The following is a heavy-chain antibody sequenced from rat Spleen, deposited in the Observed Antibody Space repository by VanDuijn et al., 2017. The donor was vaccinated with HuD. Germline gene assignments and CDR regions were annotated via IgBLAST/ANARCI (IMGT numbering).Heavy chain of an antibody. CDR2: ISYADTSVHRGT. CDR1: GFTFSDYG. Sequence: EVQLVESGGGLVQSGRSLKLSCAASGFTFSDYGLAWVRQAPTKGLEWVATISYADTSVHRGTYYRDSVKGRFTTSRDNANSTLSLQMNSLRSEDTATYYCARRHFGYTDYFDYWGQGVMVTVSS. D-gene: IGHD1-4*01. J-gene: IGHJ2*01. V-gene: IGHV5-29*01. CDR3: ARRHFGYTDYFDY.